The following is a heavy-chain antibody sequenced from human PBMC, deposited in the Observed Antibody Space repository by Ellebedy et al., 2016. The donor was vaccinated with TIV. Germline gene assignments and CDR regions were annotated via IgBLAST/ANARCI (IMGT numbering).Heavy chain of an antibody. J-gene: IGHJ4*02. D-gene: IGHD2-8*02. CDR3: ARGLASSGAPC. CDR1: GYTFTNYG. Sequence: AASVKVSCKATGYTFTNYGMHCVRQAPGQRLEWMGWINTGNGDTRYSQRLQGRVTITRDTAASTAYMELSSLKSDDTAVYYCARGLASSGAPCWGQGTLVTVSS. V-gene: IGHV1-3*04. CDR2: INTGNGDT.